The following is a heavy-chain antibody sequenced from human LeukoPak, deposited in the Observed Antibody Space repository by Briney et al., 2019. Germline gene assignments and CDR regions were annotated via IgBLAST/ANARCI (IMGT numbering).Heavy chain of an antibody. V-gene: IGHV3-11*01. D-gene: IGHD6-19*01. CDR3: ARDLIPVAGTPDY. Sequence: GGSLRLSCAASGFTFSDYYMSWIRQAPGKWLEWVSYISGSGYTIYYADSVKGRFTISRDNAKNSLHLQMNSLRAGDTAVYYCARDLIPVAGTPDYWGQGTLVTVSS. CDR1: GFTFSDYY. CDR2: ISGSGYTI. J-gene: IGHJ4*02.